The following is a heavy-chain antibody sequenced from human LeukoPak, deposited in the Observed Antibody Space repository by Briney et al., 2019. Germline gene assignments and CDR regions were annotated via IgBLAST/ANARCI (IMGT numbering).Heavy chain of an antibody. J-gene: IGHJ4*02. Sequence: ASVKVSCKASGYTFTSYYMHWVRQAPGQGLEWMGIINPSGGSTSYAQKFQGRVTMTRDTSTSTVYMELSSLRSEDTALYYCAKDLLRYCSGGSCYSGFDYWGQGTLVTVSS. D-gene: IGHD2-15*01. V-gene: IGHV1-46*01. CDR3: AKDLLRYCSGGSCYSGFDY. CDR2: INPSGGST. CDR1: GYTFTSYY.